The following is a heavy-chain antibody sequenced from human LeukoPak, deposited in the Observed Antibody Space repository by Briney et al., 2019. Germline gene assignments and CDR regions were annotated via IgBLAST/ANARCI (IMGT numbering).Heavy chain of an antibody. J-gene: IGHJ4*02. CDR1: GFTFSSYG. CDR2: IRYDGSNK. D-gene: IGHD3-10*01. V-gene: IGHV3-30*02. Sequence: AGGSLRLSCAASGFTFSSYGMHWVRQAPGKGLEWVAFIRYDGSNKYYADSVKGRFTISRDNSKNTLYLQMNSLRAEDTAVYYCAKILVRGVTFPYYFDYWGQGTLVTVSS. CDR3: AKILVRGVTFPYYFDY.